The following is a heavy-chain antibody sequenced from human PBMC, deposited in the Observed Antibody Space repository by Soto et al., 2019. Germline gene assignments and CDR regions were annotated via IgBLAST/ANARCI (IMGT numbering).Heavy chain of an antibody. CDR1: GFTFSSYA. CDR2: IYSGGST. CDR3: ARVTGEGGNYYYYYMDV. Sequence: VQLVESGGGVVQPGRSLRLSCAASGFTFSSYALHWVRQAPGKGLDWVAVIYSGGSTYYADSVKGRFTISRDNSKNTLYLQMNSLRAEDTAVYYCARVTGEGGNYYYYYMDVWGKGTTVTVSS. V-gene: IGHV3-66*01. D-gene: IGHD4-17*01. J-gene: IGHJ6*03.